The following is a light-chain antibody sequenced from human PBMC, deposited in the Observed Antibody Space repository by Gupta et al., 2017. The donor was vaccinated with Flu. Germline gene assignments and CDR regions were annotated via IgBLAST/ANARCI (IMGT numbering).Light chain of an antibody. CDR1: QSVGTY. Sequence: EIVLTHSPATLSLSPGERATLSCRASQSVGTYLAWYKQKPGQTPRLLIYDATNRDTGIPARFSGSGSGKDLTLTISSREQEDFAGYYCQKRSNWPPYTFGQGTRLEI. CDR3: QKRSNWPPYT. V-gene: IGKV3-11*01. J-gene: IGKJ2*01. CDR2: DAT.